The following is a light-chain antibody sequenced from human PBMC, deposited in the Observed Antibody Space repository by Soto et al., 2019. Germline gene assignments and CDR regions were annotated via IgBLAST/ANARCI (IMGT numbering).Light chain of an antibody. V-gene: IGKV3-20*01. CDR3: QQYCSSPST. Sequence: EIVLTQSPGTLSLSPGERATLSCRAIQSVSSSCLGWYQQKPGQAPRLLIYDAYSRVTGSPDRFSGSGSGTDFTLTISRLEPEDFAVYYCQQYCSSPSTFGQGTRLEIK. J-gene: IGKJ5*01. CDR1: QSVSSSC. CDR2: DAY.